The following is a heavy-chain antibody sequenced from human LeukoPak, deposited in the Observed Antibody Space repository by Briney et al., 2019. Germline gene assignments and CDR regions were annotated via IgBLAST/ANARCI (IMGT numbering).Heavy chain of an antibody. CDR3: GGAYGSGSSDFDY. J-gene: IGHJ4*02. D-gene: IGHD3-10*01. CDR1: GFTFSSYS. Sequence: GGSLRLSCAASGFTFSSYSMNWVRQAPGKGLKWVSSISSSSSYIYYADSVKGRFTISRDNAKNSLYLQMNSLRAEDTAVYYCGGAYGSGSSDFDYWGQGTLVTVSS. V-gene: IGHV3-21*01. CDR2: ISSSSSYI.